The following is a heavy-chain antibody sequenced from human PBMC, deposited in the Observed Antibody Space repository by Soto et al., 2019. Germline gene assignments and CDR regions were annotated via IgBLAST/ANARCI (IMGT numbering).Heavy chain of an antibody. V-gene: IGHV3-23*01. J-gene: IGHJ6*02. D-gene: IGHD2-2*01. Sequence: QPCRWLRRSCAASGFTFSSYVVSCDRQASGKGLEWVSAVSGSGGNRYYPDPVKGRFTSSIDNTKNTLYLQMNSRSAEDTAVYNCANALGYCSSTNCYPYPRRPAPPHYYYYAMDAWGQGTTVTVSS. CDR3: ANALGYCSSTNCYPYPRRPAPPHYYYYAMDA. CDR1: GFTFSSYV. CDR2: VSGSGGNR.